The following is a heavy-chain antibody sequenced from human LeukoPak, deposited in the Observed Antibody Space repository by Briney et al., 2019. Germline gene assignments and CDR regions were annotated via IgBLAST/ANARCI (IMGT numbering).Heavy chain of an antibody. CDR1: GGSISTYY. CDR3: ARDRVVTTTRWGYYYYMDV. CDR2: IYHSGST. J-gene: IGHJ6*03. V-gene: IGHV4-59*12. D-gene: IGHD5-12*01. Sequence: SETLSLTCTVSGGSISTYYWSWTRQPPGKGLEWIGYIYHSGSTNYNPSLKSRVTISVDTSQNQFSLKLSSVTAADTAVYFCARDRVVTTTRWGYYYYMDVWGKGTTVTIS.